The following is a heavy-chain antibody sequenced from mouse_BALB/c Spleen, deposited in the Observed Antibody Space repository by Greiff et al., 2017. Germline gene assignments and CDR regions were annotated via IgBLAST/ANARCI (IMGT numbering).Heavy chain of an antibody. J-gene: IGHJ2*01. D-gene: IGHD1-1*01. Sequence: VQLQQSGAELVKPGASVKLSCTASGFNIKDTYMHWVKQRPEQGLEWIGRIDPANGNTKYDPKFQGKATITADTSSNTAYLQLSSLTSEDTAVYYCARRFYYGSSNFDYWGQGTTLTVSS. CDR3: ARRFYYGSSNFDY. V-gene: IGHV14-3*02. CDR2: IDPANGNT. CDR1: GFNIKDTY.